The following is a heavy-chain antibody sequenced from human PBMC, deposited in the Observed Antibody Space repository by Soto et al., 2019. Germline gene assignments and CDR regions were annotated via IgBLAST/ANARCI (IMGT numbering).Heavy chain of an antibody. CDR1: GYSFTSYW. CDR2: IYPGDSDT. Sequence: GESLKISCKGSGYSFTSYWIGWVRQVPGKGLEWMGIIYPGDSDTRYSPSFQGQVTISADKSISTAYLQWSSLKASDTAMYYCARRRSGWETGKDYFDYWGQGTLVTVSS. J-gene: IGHJ4*02. V-gene: IGHV5-51*01. CDR3: ARRRSGWETGKDYFDY. D-gene: IGHD6-19*01.